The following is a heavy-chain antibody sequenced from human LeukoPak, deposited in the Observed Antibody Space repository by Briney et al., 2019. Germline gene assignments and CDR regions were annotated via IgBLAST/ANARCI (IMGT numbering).Heavy chain of an antibody. CDR3: AREREYYNDSSGHVFDY. V-gene: IGHV1-69*13. D-gene: IGHD3-22*01. CDR2: IIPIFGTA. Sequence: SVKVSCKASGGTFSSYAISWVRQAPGQGLEWMGGIIPIFGTANYAQKFQGRVTITADESTSTAYMELSSLRSEDTAVYYCAREREYYNDSSGHVFDYWGQGTLVTVSS. J-gene: IGHJ4*02. CDR1: GGTFSSYA.